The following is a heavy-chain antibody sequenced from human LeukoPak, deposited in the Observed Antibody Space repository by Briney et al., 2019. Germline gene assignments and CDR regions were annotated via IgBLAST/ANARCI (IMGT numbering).Heavy chain of an antibody. J-gene: IGHJ4*02. CDR3: ARDRYIAVALADY. Sequence: GGSLRLSCAASGFTFSSYEMNWVRQAPGKGLEWASYITSSSTIYYADSVKGRFTISRDNAKNSLYLQMNSLRAEDTAVYYCARDRYIAVALADYWGQGTLVTVSS. V-gene: IGHV3-48*03. D-gene: IGHD6-19*01. CDR2: ITSSSTI. CDR1: GFTFSSYE.